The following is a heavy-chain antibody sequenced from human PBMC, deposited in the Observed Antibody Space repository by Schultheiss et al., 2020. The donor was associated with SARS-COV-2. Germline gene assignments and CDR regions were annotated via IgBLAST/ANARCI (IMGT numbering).Heavy chain of an antibody. V-gene: IGHV3-13*04. D-gene: IGHD2-8*02. CDR2: IGTAGDT. CDR1: GFTFSSYD. J-gene: IGHJ3*02. CDR3: AKCTGDSDAFDI. Sequence: GGSLRLSCAASGFTFSSYDMHWVRQATGKGLEWVSAIGTAGDTYYQGSVKGRFTISRENAKNSLYLQMNSLRAEDTALYYCAKCTGDSDAFDIRGQGTMVTVSS.